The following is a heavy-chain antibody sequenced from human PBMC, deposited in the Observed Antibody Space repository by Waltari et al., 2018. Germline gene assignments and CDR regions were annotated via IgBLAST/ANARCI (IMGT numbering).Heavy chain of an antibody. CDR1: GGSISSSSYY. Sequence: QLQLQESGPGLVKPSETLSLTCTVSGGSISSSSYYWGWIRQPPGKGLEWIGSIYYSGSTYYNPALKGRVTISVDTSKNQFSLKLSSVTAADTAVYYCARVPYYGMDVWGQGTTVTVSS. J-gene: IGHJ6*02. V-gene: IGHV4-39*07. CDR2: IYYSGST. D-gene: IGHD3-10*01. CDR3: ARVPYYGMDV.